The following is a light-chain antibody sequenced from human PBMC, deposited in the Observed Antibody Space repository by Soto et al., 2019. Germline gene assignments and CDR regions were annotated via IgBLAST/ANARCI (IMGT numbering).Light chain of an antibody. V-gene: IGLV2-8*01. CDR3: TSNAGNAKYV. J-gene: IGLJ1*01. Sequence: QSVLTQPPSASGSPGQSVTISCTGTSSDVGGYNYVSWYQHHPGKAPKLMIYEVSKRPSGVPDRFSGSKSGNTASLTVSGLQADDENDNYTTSNAGNAKYVFRTGTKVPV. CDR1: SSDVGGYNY. CDR2: EVS.